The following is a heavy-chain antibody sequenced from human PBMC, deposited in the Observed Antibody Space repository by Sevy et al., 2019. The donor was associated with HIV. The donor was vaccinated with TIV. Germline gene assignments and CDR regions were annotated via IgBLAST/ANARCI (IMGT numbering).Heavy chain of an antibody. CDR1: GGSVSSGSYY. V-gene: IGHV4-61*01. J-gene: IGHJ4*02. CDR3: ARVYGPRSGYDYAGVDY. Sequence: SETLSLTCTVSGGSVSSGSYYWSWIRQPPGKGLEWIGYIYYSGSTNYNPSLKSRVTISVDTSKNQFSLKLSSVTAADTAVHYCARVYGPRSGYDYAGVDYWGQGTLVTVSS. CDR2: IYYSGST. D-gene: IGHD5-12*01.